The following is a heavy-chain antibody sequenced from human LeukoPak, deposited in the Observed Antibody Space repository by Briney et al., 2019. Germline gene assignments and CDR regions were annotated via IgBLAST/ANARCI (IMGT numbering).Heavy chain of an antibody. Sequence: PSDTLSFTCAVSGYSISNSNSWGWIRQPPGEGLEWIGYIYYNGSIYYNPSLKSRVTMSVDTSKSQFSLNLTSVTAVDTAVYYCARWLRFDSAFDIWGQGTMVTVSS. CDR3: ARWLRFDSAFDI. J-gene: IGHJ3*02. CDR2: IYYNGSI. V-gene: IGHV4-28*05. CDR1: GYSISNSNS. D-gene: IGHD5-12*01.